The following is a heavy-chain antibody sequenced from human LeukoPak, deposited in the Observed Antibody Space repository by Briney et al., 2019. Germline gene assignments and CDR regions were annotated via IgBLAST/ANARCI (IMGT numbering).Heavy chain of an antibody. CDR2: INPNSGGT. CDR3: ARDQEWLKY. V-gene: IGHV1-2*02. J-gene: IGHJ4*02. CDR1: GYTFTGYY. D-gene: IGHD3-3*01. Sequence: ASVKVSCKASGYTFTGYYMHWVRQAPGQGGEWMGWINPNSGGTNYTQKLQGRVTMTRETSISTAYMELSRLRSDDTAVYYCARDQEWLKYWGQGTLVTVSS.